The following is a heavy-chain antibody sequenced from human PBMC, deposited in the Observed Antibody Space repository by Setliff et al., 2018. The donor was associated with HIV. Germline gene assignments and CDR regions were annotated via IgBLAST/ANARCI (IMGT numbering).Heavy chain of an antibody. Sequence: GGSLRLSCTASGFTFSSYAMHWVRQAPGKGLEWVAVISYDGSDDYYAYSARGRFTVSRDNSKSTVYLIMNSLRTEDTAVYYCAKRYGTFGDLEGLDVWGQGTTVTVSS. CDR3: AKRYGTFGDLEGLDV. CDR2: ISYDGSDD. D-gene: IGHD3-10*01. J-gene: IGHJ6*02. CDR1: GFTFSSYA. V-gene: IGHV3-30*04.